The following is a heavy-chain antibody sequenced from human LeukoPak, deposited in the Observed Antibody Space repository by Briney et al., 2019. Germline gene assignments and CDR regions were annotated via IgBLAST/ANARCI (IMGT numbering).Heavy chain of an antibody. CDR2: IKQDGSEK. CDR3: ARVITVYNVYEEVAEYFQY. CDR1: GFTFSGYW. V-gene: IGHV3-7*01. Sequence: GGSLRLSCAASGFTFSGYWMSWVHLAPGKGLEWVANIKQDGSEKYYVDSVRGRFSISRDNSKNSLYLQMNSLRADDTAVYYCARVITVYNVYEEVAEYFQYWGQGTLVTVSS. D-gene: IGHD5/OR15-5a*01. J-gene: IGHJ1*01.